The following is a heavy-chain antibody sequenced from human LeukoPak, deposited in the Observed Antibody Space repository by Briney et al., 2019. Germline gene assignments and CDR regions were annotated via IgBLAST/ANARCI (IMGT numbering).Heavy chain of an antibody. CDR2: ISAYNGNT. CDR3: ARLEKVLLWFGESPGAFDI. J-gene: IGHJ3*02. V-gene: IGHV1-18*01. CDR1: GYTFTSYG. D-gene: IGHD3-10*01. Sequence: ASVKVSCKASGYTFTSYGISWVRQAPGQGLEWMGWISAYNGNTNYAQKLQGRVTMTTDTSTSTAYMELSRLRSDDTAVYYCARLEKVLLWFGESPGAFDIWGQGTMVTVSS.